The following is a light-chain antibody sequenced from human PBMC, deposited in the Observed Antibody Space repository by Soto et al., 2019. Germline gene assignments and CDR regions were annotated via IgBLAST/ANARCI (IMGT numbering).Light chain of an antibody. Sequence: DMVLTQSPGTLSLSPGERATLSCRASRGLASSYLGWYQQKPGQPPRLLLYAASKRATGIPDRFSGSGSGTDFTLTINRLEPEDSAVYYCQQYGSSGTFGQGTKVEIK. CDR3: QQYGSSGT. CDR1: RGLASSY. J-gene: IGKJ1*01. V-gene: IGKV3-20*01. CDR2: AAS.